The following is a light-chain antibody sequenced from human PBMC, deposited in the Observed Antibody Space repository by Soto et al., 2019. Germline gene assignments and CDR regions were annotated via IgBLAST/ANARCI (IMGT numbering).Light chain of an antibody. CDR3: QQYNNCTPYT. CDR1: QSVSSN. V-gene: IGKV3-15*01. Sequence: EIVMTQSPATLSASPGERATLSCRASQSVSSNLAWYQQKPGQAPRLLIYGASTRATGIPARFSGSGSGTEFILPISSLQSADYSVYYCQQYNNCTPYTFGQGTKLEIK. CDR2: GAS. J-gene: IGKJ2*01.